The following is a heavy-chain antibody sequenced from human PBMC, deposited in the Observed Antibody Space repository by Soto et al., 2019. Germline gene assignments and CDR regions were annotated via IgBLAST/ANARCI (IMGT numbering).Heavy chain of an antibody. Sequence: QITLKESGPTLVKPTQTLTLTCTFSGFSLSTSGVGVGWIRQPPGKALEWLALIYWDDDKRYSPSLKSRLTITKDPSKNQVVLTMTNMDPVDTATYYCAHHLLWFGELFRGFDYWGQGTLVTVSS. CDR3: AHHLLWFGELFRGFDY. CDR2: IYWDDDK. V-gene: IGHV2-5*02. CDR1: GFSLSTSGVG. D-gene: IGHD3-10*01. J-gene: IGHJ4*02.